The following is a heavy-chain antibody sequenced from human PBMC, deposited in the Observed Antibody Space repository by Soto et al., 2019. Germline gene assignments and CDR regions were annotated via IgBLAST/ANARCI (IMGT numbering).Heavy chain of an antibody. CDR3: ARHELVPRPDCTNGVCHTEGWFDP. CDR1: GRSISSSSYY. Sequence: QLQLQESGPGLVKPSETLSLTCPVSGRSISSSSYYWGWIRQPPGKGLEWIGSIYYSGSTYYNPSLKSRVTSYVDTSKNQFSLKLSSVTAADTAVYYCARHELVPRPDCTNGVCHTEGWFDPWGQGTLVTVSS. D-gene: IGHD2-8*01. V-gene: IGHV4-39*01. CDR2: IYYSGST. J-gene: IGHJ5*02.